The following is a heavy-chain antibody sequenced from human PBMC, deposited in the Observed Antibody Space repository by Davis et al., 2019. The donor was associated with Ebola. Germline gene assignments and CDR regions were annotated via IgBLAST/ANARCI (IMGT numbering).Heavy chain of an antibody. CDR1: GFTFSSYA. CDR3: AKEEASCGGDCYGYFDS. J-gene: IGHJ4*02. CDR2: ISSNGGST. D-gene: IGHD2-21*02. Sequence: GGSLRLSCAASGFTFSSYAMHWVRQAPGKGLEYVSAISSNGGSTYYADSVKGRFTISRDNSKNTLYLQMHSLRAEDTALYYCAKEEASCGGDCYGYFDSWGQGTLVTVSS. V-gene: IGHV3-64*02.